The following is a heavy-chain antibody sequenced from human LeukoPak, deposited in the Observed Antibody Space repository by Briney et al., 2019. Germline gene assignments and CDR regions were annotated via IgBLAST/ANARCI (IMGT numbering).Heavy chain of an antibody. D-gene: IGHD6-13*01. CDR3: ARRSWSAAGRGGFDY. V-gene: IGHV4-34*01. Sequence: SETRSLTCAVYGGSFSGYYWSWIRQPPGKGLEWIGEINNRGSTNYNPSLKSRVTISVDTSKNQFSLKQSSVTDAVYYCARRSWSAAGRGGFDYWGQGTLVTVSS. CDR2: INNRGST. CDR1: GGSFSGYY. J-gene: IGHJ4*02.